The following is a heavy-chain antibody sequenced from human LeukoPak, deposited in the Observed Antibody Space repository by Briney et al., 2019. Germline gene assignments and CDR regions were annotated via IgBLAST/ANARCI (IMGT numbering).Heavy chain of an antibody. Sequence: GGSLRLSCAASGFTFSSYWMSWVRQAPGKGLEWVANIKQDGSEKYYVDSVKGRFTISRDNAKNSLYLQMNSLRAEDTAIYYCARDEYSSSWYGAFDYWGQGTLVTVSS. CDR2: IKQDGSEK. D-gene: IGHD6-13*01. J-gene: IGHJ4*02. CDR3: ARDEYSSSWYGAFDY. V-gene: IGHV3-7*01. CDR1: GFTFSSYW.